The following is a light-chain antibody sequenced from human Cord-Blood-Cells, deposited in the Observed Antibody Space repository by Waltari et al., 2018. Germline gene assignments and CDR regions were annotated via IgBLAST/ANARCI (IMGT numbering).Light chain of an antibody. CDR2: DVS. Sequence: QSALTQPASVSGSPGQSLTISCTGTSSDVGVYNYASWYQQHPGKAPKLMIYDVSNRPSGVSNRFSGAKSGNTASLTISGLQAEDEADYYCSSYTSSSTGVFGGGTKLTVL. J-gene: IGLJ3*02. CDR3: SSYTSSSTGV. CDR1: SSDVGVYNY. V-gene: IGLV2-14*03.